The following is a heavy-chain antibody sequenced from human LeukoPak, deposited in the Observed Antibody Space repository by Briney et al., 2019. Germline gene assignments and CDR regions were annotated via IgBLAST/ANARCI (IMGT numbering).Heavy chain of an antibody. CDR1: GGSFSTYY. Sequence: PSETLSLSCAVYGGSFSTYYWSWIRQSPGKGLEWIAEINHRGDTNYNPSVKSRVTISVDTSKNQFSLKVRSLTAADTAVYYCARGPTISETGYFDFWGQGTLVTVSS. CDR3: ARGPTISETGYFDF. D-gene: IGHD1-1*01. J-gene: IGHJ4*03. V-gene: IGHV4-34*01. CDR2: INHRGDT.